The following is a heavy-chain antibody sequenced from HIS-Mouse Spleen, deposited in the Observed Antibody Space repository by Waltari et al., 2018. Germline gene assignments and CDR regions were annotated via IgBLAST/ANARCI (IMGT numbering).Heavy chain of an antibody. V-gene: IGHV4-39*07. CDR1: GGHISSSSYY. CDR3: ARDYGDNWFDP. D-gene: IGHD4-17*01. CDR2: IYYSGSP. Sequence: QLQLQESGPGLVKPSETLSLTCTVPGGHISSSSYYWGWIRQPPGNWLEGIGSIYYSGSPYYNPSLKSRVTISVDTSKNQFSLKLSSVTAADTAVYYCARDYGDNWFDPWGQGTLVTVSS. J-gene: IGHJ5*02.